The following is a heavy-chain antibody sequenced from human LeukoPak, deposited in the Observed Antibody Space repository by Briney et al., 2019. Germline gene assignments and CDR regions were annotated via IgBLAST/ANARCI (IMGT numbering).Heavy chain of an antibody. Sequence: PSGTLSLTCAVYGGSFSGYYWSWIRQPPGKGLEWIGEINHSGSTNYNPSLKSRVTISVDTSKNQFSLELSSVTAADTAVYYCARHGLTKDYWGQGTLVTVSS. CDR1: GGSFSGYY. CDR3: ARHGLTKDY. V-gene: IGHV4-34*01. CDR2: INHSGST. D-gene: IGHD3-9*01. J-gene: IGHJ4*02.